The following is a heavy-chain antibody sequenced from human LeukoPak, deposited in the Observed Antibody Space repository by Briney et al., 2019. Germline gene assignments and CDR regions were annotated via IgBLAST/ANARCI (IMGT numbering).Heavy chain of an antibody. CDR2: INHSGST. J-gene: IGHJ4*02. CDR3: ARKDCSGGSCKLDY. V-gene: IGHV4-34*01. Sequence: SETLSLTCAVYGGSLSGYYWSWICQPPGKGLEWIGEINHSGSTNYNPSLKSRVTISVDTSKNQFSLKPSSVTAADTAVYYCARKDCSGGSCKLDYWGQGTLVTVSS. D-gene: IGHD2-15*01. CDR1: GGSLSGYY.